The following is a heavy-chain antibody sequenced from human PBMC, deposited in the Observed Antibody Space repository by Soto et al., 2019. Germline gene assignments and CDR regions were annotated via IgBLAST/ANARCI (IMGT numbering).Heavy chain of an antibody. D-gene: IGHD3-10*01. CDR3: ARDGGGGSGGYYHYYYYMDV. CDR2: ISSSSSTI. J-gene: IGHJ6*03. V-gene: IGHV3-48*01. CDR1: GFTFSSYS. Sequence: EVQLVESGGGLVQPGGSLRLSCAASGFTFSSYSMNWVRQAPGKGLEWVSYISSSSSTIYYADSVKGRFTISRDNAKNSLYLQMNSLRAEDTAVYYCARDGGGGSGGYYHYYYYMDVWGKGTTVTVSS.